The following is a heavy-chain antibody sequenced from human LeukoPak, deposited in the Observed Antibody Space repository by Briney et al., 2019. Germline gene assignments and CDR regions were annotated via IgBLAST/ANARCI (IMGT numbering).Heavy chain of an antibody. CDR2: IYYSGST. CDR1: GGSFISNSYY. Sequence: PSETLSLTCTVSGGSFISNSYYWSWIRQPPGQGLEWIGYIYYSGSTKYNPSLKSRVTISVDTSKNQFSLKLSSVTAAATAVYYCARSSNYYGMDVWGQGTTVTVSS. V-gene: IGHV4-61*01. J-gene: IGHJ6*02. CDR3: ARSSNYYGMDV. D-gene: IGHD3-10*01.